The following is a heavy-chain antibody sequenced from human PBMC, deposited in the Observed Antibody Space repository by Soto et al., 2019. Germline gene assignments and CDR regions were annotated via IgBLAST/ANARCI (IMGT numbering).Heavy chain of an antibody. V-gene: IGHV3-33*01. CDR2: IWYDGSNE. CDR1: GFTFSSYG. D-gene: IGHD6-19*01. Sequence: QVQLVESGGGVVQPGRSLRLSCAASGFTFSSYGMHWVRQAPGKGLEWVAVIWYDGSNENYADSVKGRFTISRDNSKNTLYLQMNSLRAGDTALYYCARDRRGSGWYDYFDYWGQGTLVTVSS. CDR3: ARDRRGSGWYDYFDY. J-gene: IGHJ4*02.